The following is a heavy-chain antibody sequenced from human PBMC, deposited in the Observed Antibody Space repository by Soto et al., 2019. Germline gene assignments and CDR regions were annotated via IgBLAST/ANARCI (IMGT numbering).Heavy chain of an antibody. CDR1: NGSISNYY. D-gene: IGHD4-4*01. CDR2: ISYSGST. CDR3: ARATRNGYRNEYFEL. J-gene: IGHJ2*01. V-gene: IGHV4-59*01. Sequence: QVQLQESGPGLVKPSETLSLTCTVSNGSISNYYWSWIRQPPGKGLEWIGYISYSGSTKYNPSLNSLVTVSVDTSKDPFSLKLSSVTAADTAVYYCARATRNGYRNEYFELWGRGTLVTVSS.